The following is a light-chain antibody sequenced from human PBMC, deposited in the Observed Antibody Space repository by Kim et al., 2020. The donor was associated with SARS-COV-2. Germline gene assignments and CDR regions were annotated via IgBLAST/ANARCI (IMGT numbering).Light chain of an antibody. J-gene: IGKJ1*01. CDR3: QHRQT. CDR1: QSVSRW. Sequence: STRSASVGDRVTLTCRASQSVSRWLAWYQQKPGKAPKLLICDGSNLQSGVPSRFSGSGSGTEFTLTISSLQPDDFAIYYCQHRQTFGQGTKVDIK. CDR2: DGS. V-gene: IGKV1-5*01.